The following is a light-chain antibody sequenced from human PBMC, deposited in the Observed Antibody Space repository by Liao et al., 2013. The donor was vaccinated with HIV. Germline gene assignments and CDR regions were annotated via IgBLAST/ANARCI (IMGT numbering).Light chain of an antibody. CDR3: QVWDSGSNSYV. V-gene: IGLV3-21*04. CDR2: NDS. CDR1: NIGSQS. Sequence: SYELTQSPSVSVAPGETARITCGGNNIGSQSVHWYQQKPGQAPVLVIYNDSGRPSGIPERFSGSNSGNTATLTISRVEAGDEADYYCQVWDSGSNSYVFGTGTKVTVL. J-gene: IGLJ1*01.